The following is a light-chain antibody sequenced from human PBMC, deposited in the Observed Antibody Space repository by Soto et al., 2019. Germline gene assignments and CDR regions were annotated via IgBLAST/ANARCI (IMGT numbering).Light chain of an antibody. CDR3: QQYNSYSRT. CDR2: DAS. CDR1: QSISSW. Sequence: DIQMTQSLSTLSASVGDRVTITCRASQSISSWLAWYQQKPGKAPKLLIYDASSLESGVPSRFSGSGSGTEFTLTIRSLQPDDFATYYCQQYNSYSRTFGQGTKVEIK. J-gene: IGKJ1*01. V-gene: IGKV1-5*01.